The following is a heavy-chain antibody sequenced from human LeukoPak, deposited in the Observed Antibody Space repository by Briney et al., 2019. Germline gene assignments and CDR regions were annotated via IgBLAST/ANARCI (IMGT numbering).Heavy chain of an antibody. Sequence: GGSLRLSCTASGFTLSTYSMNCGPQAPGKGLGWVSYIYYRNSPIHYVDSVKGRFTISRDNSKNTLYLQMNSLRDEDTAVYYCAKDSHWILFDDWGQGTLVTVSS. CDR2: IYYRNSPI. CDR1: GFTLSTYS. CDR3: AKDSHWILFDD. J-gene: IGHJ4*02. D-gene: IGHD2-2*03. V-gene: IGHV3-48*02.